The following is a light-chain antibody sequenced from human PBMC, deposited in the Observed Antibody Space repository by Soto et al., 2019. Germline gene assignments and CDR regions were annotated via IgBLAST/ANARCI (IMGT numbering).Light chain of an antibody. V-gene: IGKV3-15*01. CDR1: QSVTDN. Sequence: EILMTQSPATLSVSPGERTNFSCRASQSVTDNLAWYQHKPGQTPRLLIYGASTRATGVPARFSGSGSGTHFSLTISNLQSEDFAVYYCQQYNTFPPIFGGGTKLEIK. CDR2: GAS. CDR3: QQYNTFPPI. J-gene: IGKJ4*01.